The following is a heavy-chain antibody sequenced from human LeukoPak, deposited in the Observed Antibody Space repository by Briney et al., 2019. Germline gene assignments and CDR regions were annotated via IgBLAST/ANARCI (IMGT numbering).Heavy chain of an antibody. CDR3: ARVGLFGVVPYMDV. V-gene: IGHV4-59*08. J-gene: IGHJ6*03. Sequence: SEPLSLTCTVSGGSISSYYWSWIRQPPGKGLEWIGYIYYSGSTNYNPSLKSRVTISVDTSKNQFSLRLSSVTVADTAVYYCARVGLFGVVPYMDVWGKGTTVTVSS. CDR1: GGSISSYY. CDR2: IYYSGST. D-gene: IGHD3-3*01.